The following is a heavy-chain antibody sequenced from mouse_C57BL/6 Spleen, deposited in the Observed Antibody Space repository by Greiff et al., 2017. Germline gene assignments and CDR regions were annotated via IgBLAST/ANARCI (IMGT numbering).Heavy chain of an antibody. CDR3: TEGGGRRRDY. D-gene: IGHD2-12*01. J-gene: IGHJ2*01. Sequence: QVHVKQSGAELVRPGASVTLSCKASGYTFTDYEMHWVKQTPVHGLEWIGAIDPETGGTAYNQKFKGKAILTADKSSSTAYMELRSLTSEDSAVYYCTEGGGRRRDYWGQGTTLTVSS. CDR1: GYTFTDYE. CDR2: IDPETGGT. V-gene: IGHV1-15*01.